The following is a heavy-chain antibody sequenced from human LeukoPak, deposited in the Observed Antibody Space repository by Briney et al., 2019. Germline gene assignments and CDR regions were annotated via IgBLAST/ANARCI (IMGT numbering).Heavy chain of an antibody. J-gene: IGHJ4*02. V-gene: IGHV1-2*02. D-gene: IGHD3-3*01. CDR3: ARDLIGDYDFWSGPRSY. Sequence: GASVKVSCKASGYTFTGYYMHWVRQAPGQGLEWMGWINPNSGGTNYAQKFQGRVTMTRDTSISTAYMELSRLRSDDTAGYYCARDLIGDYDFWSGPRSYWGQGTLVTVSS. CDR1: GYTFTGYY. CDR2: INPNSGGT.